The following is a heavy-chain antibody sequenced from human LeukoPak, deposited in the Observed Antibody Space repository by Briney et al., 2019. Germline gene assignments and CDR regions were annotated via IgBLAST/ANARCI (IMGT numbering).Heavy chain of an antibody. CDR2: MSPNSGDT. CDR1: GYTFTSYD. Sequence: ASVKVSCKASGYTFTSYDFNWVRQATGQRPEWMGWMSPNSGDTGYAQKFQDRVTMTKNTSISTAYMELSSLRSDDTAVYYCARGPPNWGYDYWGPGTLVTVSS. J-gene: IGHJ4*02. V-gene: IGHV1-8*01. CDR3: ARGPPNWGYDY. D-gene: IGHD7-27*01.